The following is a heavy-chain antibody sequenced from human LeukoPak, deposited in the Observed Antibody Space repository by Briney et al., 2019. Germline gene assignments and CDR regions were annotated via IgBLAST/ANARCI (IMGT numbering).Heavy chain of an antibody. CDR2: IIPIFGTA. D-gene: IGHD3-22*01. Sequence: ASVKVSCKAPGGTFSSYAISWVRQAPGQGLEWMGGIIPIFGTANYAQKFQGRVTITTDESTSTAYMELSSLRSEDTAVYYCARSAVVTLYYFDYWGQGTLVTVSS. V-gene: IGHV1-69*05. CDR1: GGTFSSYA. CDR3: ARSAVVTLYYFDY. J-gene: IGHJ4*02.